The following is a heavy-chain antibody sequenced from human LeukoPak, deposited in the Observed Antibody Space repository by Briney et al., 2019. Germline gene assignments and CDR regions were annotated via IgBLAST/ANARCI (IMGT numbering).Heavy chain of an antibody. Sequence: VASVKVSCKTSGYTFTNYGIGWVRQAPGQGLEWMGWINPNSGGTNYAQKLQGRVTMTTDTSTSTAYMELRSLRSDDTAVYYCAREYGYYYYYYMDVWGKGTTVTVSS. CDR3: AREYGYYYYYYMDV. V-gene: IGHV1-18*01. D-gene: IGHD2-8*01. CDR2: INPNSGGT. J-gene: IGHJ6*03. CDR1: GYTFTNYG.